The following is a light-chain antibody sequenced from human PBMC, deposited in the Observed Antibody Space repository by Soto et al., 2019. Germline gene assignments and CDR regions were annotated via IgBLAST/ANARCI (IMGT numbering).Light chain of an antibody. CDR1: SEHSSYA. CDR2: LNSDGSH. CDR3: QTWGTGIVV. Sequence: QLVLTQSPSASASLGASVKFTSTLSSEHSSYAIAWHQQQPEKGPRYLMKLNSDGSHNKGDGIPDRFSGSSSGAERYLTISSLQSEDEADYYCQTWGTGIVVFGGGTKLTVL. V-gene: IGLV4-69*01. J-gene: IGLJ2*01.